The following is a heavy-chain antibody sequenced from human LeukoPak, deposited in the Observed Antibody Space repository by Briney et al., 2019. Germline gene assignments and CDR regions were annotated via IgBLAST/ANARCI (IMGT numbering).Heavy chain of an antibody. D-gene: IGHD6-6*01. CDR3: AKSRGGLVHLALDY. V-gene: IGHV3-9*03. CDR2: ISWNSGSI. CDR1: GFTFDDYA. Sequence: GGSLRLSCAASGFTFDDYAIHWVRQAPGKGLEWVSGISWNSGSIGYADSVKGRFTISRDNAKNSLYLQMNSMRAEDMGLYYCAKSRGGLVHLALDYWGQGTLVTVSS. J-gene: IGHJ4*02.